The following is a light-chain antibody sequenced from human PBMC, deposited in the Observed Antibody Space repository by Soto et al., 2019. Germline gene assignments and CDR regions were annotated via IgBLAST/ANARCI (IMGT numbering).Light chain of an antibody. Sequence: QSALTQPASVSGSPGQSITISCTGTSSDVGTYNYVSWYQQHAGKVPKLMIYDVSNRPSGVSDRFSGSKSGNTASLTISGPQAEDEADYYCTSYTSSSTLVFGGGTKLTVL. CDR2: DVS. CDR3: TSYTSSSTLV. CDR1: SSDVGTYNY. V-gene: IGLV2-14*01. J-gene: IGLJ2*01.